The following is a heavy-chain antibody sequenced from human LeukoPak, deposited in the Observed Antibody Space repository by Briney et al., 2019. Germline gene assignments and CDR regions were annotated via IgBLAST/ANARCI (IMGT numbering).Heavy chain of an antibody. CDR2: IYYSGST. J-gene: IGHJ3*02. CDR3: ARPYDSSGYRPGAFDI. V-gene: IGHV4-39*01. D-gene: IGHD3-22*01. CDR1: GGSISSSSYY. Sequence: SETLSLTCTVSGGSISSSSYYWGWIRQPPGKGLEWIGSIYYSGSTCYNPSLKSRVTISVDTSKNQFSLKLSSVTAADTAVYYCARPYDSSGYRPGAFDIWGQGTMVTVSS.